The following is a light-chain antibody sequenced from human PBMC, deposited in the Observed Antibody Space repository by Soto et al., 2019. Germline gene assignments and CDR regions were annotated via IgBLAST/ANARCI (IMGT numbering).Light chain of an antibody. Sequence: DIQMTKSPSSLSASVGDRVTIICRESQSLSTFLNWYQQKPGKAPELLIYATSTLQIGVPSRFSGSGSGTDFTLTISILQPEDFATYYCQQSYNTPRPFGQGTKLEIK. V-gene: IGKV1-39*01. CDR3: QQSYNTPRP. J-gene: IGKJ2*01. CDR1: QSLSTF. CDR2: ATS.